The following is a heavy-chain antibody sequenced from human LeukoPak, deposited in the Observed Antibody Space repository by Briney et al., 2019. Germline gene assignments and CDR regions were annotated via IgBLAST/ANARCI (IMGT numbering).Heavy chain of an antibody. CDR2: IYYSGST. CDR3: ARGRTRHENGIAARSRGTYYFDY. D-gene: IGHD6-6*01. CDR1: GGSISSDRHA. Sequence: SETLSLTCTVSGGSISSDRHAGGWIRQPPGKGLEWIGNIYYSGSTYYNPSLKSRVTISVDTSKNQFSLKLSSVTAADTAVYYCARGRTRHENGIAARSRGTYYFDYWGQGTLVTVSS. J-gene: IGHJ4*02. V-gene: IGHV4-39*07.